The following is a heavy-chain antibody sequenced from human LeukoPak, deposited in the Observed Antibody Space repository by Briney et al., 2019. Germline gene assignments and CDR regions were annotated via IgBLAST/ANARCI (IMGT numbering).Heavy chain of an antibody. Sequence: AGSLRLSCEASGFTFSSYEMNWVRQAPGKGLEWVSYISSSGSTIYYADSVKGRFTISRDNAKNSLYLQMNSLRAEDTAVYYCARDRDVVVVAAAFDYWGQGTLVTVSS. CDR3: ARDRDVVVVAAAFDY. CDR1: GFTFSSYE. V-gene: IGHV3-48*03. J-gene: IGHJ4*02. D-gene: IGHD2-15*01. CDR2: ISSSGSTI.